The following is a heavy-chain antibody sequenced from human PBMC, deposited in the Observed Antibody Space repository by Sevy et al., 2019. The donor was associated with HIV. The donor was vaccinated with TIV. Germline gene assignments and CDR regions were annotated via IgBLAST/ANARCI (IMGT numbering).Heavy chain of an antibody. CDR2: IGTAGDP. D-gene: IGHD3-22*01. CDR3: ARVSVATGIVVVITRRVYYFDY. CDR1: GFTFSSYD. V-gene: IGHV3-13*05. J-gene: IGHJ4*02. Sequence: GGSLRLSCAASGFTFSSYDMHWVRQATGKGLEWVSAIGTAGDPYYPGSVKGRFTISRENAKNSLYLQMHSMRAGDTXXXXXARVSVATGIVVVITRRVYYFDYWGQGTLVTVSS.